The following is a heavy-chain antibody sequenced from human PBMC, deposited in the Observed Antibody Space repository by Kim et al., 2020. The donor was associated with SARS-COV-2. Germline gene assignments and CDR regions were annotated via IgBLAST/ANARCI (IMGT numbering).Heavy chain of an antibody. Sequence: GGSLRLSCAASGFTFSTYGMNWVRQAAGKGLEWVSSISGSGATTYYTDSVKGRFTISRDNSKNTLFLQMNSLRAEDTAAYYCAKRLDKGSYGMVVWGQGTTVTVSS. J-gene: IGHJ6*02. D-gene: IGHD2-15*01. CDR1: GFTFSTYG. CDR2: ISGSGATT. V-gene: IGHV3-23*01. CDR3: AKRLDKGSYGMVV.